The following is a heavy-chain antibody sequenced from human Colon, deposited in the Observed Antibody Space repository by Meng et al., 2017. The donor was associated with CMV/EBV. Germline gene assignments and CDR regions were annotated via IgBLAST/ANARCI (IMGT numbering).Heavy chain of an antibody. CDR3: GWSSVWGLYFFDY. V-gene: IGHV3-23*01. CDR1: GFTFSSYA. CDR2: ISGSGGST. D-gene: IGHD3-16*01. J-gene: IGHJ4*02. Sequence: GGSLRLSCAASGFTFSSYAMSWVRQSPGKGLEWVSAISGSGGSTYYADSVKGRFTISRDNSKNTLYLQMNSLRAEDTAVYYCGWSSVWGLYFFDYWGQGSPVTVSS.